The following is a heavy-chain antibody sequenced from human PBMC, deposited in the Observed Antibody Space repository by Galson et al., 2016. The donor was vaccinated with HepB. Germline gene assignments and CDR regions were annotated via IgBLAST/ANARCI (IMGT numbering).Heavy chain of an antibody. V-gene: IGHV3-23*01. CDR2: ISRSGDST. CDR1: GFTFSNYG. Sequence: SLRLSCAASGFTFSNYGMTWARQAPGKGLEVVSSISRSGDSTDYAASVKGRFTISRDNSKNTLSLQMSSLTADDTAIYYCVQGSTAPAVWGKGTTVTVSS. D-gene: IGHD1-26*01. CDR3: VQGSTAPAV. J-gene: IGHJ6*04.